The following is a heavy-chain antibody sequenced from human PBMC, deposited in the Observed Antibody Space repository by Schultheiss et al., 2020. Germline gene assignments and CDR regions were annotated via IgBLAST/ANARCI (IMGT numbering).Heavy chain of an antibody. J-gene: IGHJ4*02. Sequence: SGPTLVKPTETLTLTCTVSGFSLSNARMGVSWIRQPPGKALEWLAHIFSNDEKSYSTSLKSRLTISKDTSKSQVVLTMTNMDPVDTATYYCARTRYSSGWSREFDYWGQGTLVTVSS. D-gene: IGHD6-19*01. CDR2: IFSNDEK. CDR3: ARTRYSSGWSREFDY. CDR1: GFSLSNARMG. V-gene: IGHV2-26*01.